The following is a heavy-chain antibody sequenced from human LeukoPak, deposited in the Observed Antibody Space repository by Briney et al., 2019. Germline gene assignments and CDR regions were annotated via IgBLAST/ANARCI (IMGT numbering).Heavy chain of an antibody. CDR3: ARDQWDVVATFSLYYFDY. CDR2: INPSGNSI. D-gene: IGHD5-12*01. V-gene: IGHV3-48*04. CDR1: GFIFSSYS. J-gene: IGHJ4*02. Sequence: PGGSLRLSCEGSGFIFSSYSMNWVRQAPGKGLEWVSHINPSGNSIYYADSVKDRFTISRDNAKNSLYLQMNSLRAEDTAVYYCARDQWDVVATFSLYYFDYWGQGTLVTVSS.